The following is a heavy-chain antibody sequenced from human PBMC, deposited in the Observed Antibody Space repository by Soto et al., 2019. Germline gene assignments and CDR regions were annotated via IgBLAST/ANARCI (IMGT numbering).Heavy chain of an antibody. CDR3: ARSTAYCSSSSCYGDYYGIDV. V-gene: IGHV5-51*01. D-gene: IGHD2-2*01. J-gene: IGHJ6*02. CDR2: IYPGDSDT. Sequence: GESLKISCTGSGYSFTSYWIGWVRQMPGKGLEWMGIIYPGDSDTRYSPSFQGQVTISADKSISTAYLQWSSLKASDTAMYYCARSTAYCSSSSCYGDYYGIDVWGQGTTVTVSS. CDR1: GYSFTSYW.